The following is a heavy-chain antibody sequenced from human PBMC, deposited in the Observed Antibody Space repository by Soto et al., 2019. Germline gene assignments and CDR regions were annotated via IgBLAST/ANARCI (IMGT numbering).Heavy chain of an antibody. CDR3: ARANWYSEY. D-gene: IGHD7-27*01. V-gene: IGHV4-31*03. CDR2: IYYSGST. J-gene: IGHJ4*02. Sequence: PSETLSLTCTVSGGSISSGGYYWSWIRQHPGKGLEWIGYIYYSGSTYYNPSLKSRVTISVDTSKNQFSLKLTSLTAADTAMYYCARANWYSEYWGQGTLVTVSS. CDR1: GGSISSGGYY.